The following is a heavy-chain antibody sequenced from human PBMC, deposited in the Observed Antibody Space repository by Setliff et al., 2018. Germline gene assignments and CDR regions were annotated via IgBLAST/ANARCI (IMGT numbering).Heavy chain of an antibody. J-gene: IGHJ6*03. D-gene: IGHD3-22*01. CDR2: IYYSGST. CDR1: GGSISSYY. Sequence: PSETLSLTCTVSGGSISSYYWSWIRQPPGKGLEWIGYIYYSGSTYYNPSLKSRVTISVDTSKNQFSLKLSSVTAADTAVYYCAREAGYYDSSGPVGAPYYYYMDVWGKGTTVTVSS. V-gene: IGHV4-59*12. CDR3: AREAGYYDSSGPVGAPYYYYMDV.